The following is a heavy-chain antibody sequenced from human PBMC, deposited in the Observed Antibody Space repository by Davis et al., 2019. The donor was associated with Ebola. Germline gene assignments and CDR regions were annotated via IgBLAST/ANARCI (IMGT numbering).Heavy chain of an antibody. J-gene: IGHJ6*02. CDR1: GFTFSSYG. D-gene: IGHD5-18*01. CDR3: ARDRGIQLWSYYGMDV. CDR2: ISYDGSNK. Sequence: GGSLRLSCAASGFTFSSYGMHWVRQAPGKGLEWVAVISYDGSNKYYADSVKGRFTISRDNSKNTLYLQMNSLRAEDTAVYYCARDRGIQLWSYYGMDVWGQGTTVTVSS. V-gene: IGHV3-30*03.